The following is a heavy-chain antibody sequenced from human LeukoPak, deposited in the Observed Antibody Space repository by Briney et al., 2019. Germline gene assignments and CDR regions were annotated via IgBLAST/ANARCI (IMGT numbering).Heavy chain of an antibody. CDR3: ARDLGSGWPGY. V-gene: IGHV3-21*01. CDR2: ISSSSSYI. CDR1: GFTFSSYS. D-gene: IGHD6-19*01. J-gene: IGHJ4*02. Sequence: GGSLRLSCAASGFTFSSYSMNWVRRAPGKGLEWVSSISSSSSYIYYADSVKGRFTISRDNAKNSLYLQMNSLRAEDTAVYHCARDLGSGWPGYWGQGTLVTVSS.